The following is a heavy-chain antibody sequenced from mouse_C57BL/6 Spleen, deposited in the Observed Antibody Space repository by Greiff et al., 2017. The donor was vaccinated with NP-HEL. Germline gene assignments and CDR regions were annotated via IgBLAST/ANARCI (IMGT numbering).Heavy chain of an antibody. CDR3: ARSGLLRSFAY. Sequence: VQLQQPGAELVRPGSSVKLSCKASGYTFTSYWMDWVKQRPGQGLEWIGNIYPSDSETHYNQKFKDKATLTVDKSSSTAYMQLSSLTSEDSAVYYGARSGLLRSFAYWGQGTLVTVSA. V-gene: IGHV1-61*01. CDR1: GYTFTSYW. D-gene: IGHD2-3*01. CDR2: IYPSDSET. J-gene: IGHJ3*01.